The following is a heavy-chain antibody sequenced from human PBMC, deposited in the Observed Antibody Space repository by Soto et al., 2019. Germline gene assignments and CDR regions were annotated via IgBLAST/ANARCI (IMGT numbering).Heavy chain of an antibody. D-gene: IGHD2-15*01. Sequence: EVQLVESGGGLVEPGGSLRLSCAASGFTFSDHYMDWVRQAPGKGLEWIGRVRNKANSNTTEYAASVRGRFTVSRDDSKNSLYLQMNSLKTEDTAMYYCVRNLASGGTYYFDYWGQGTLVTVSS. V-gene: IGHV3-72*01. J-gene: IGHJ4*02. CDR1: GFTFSDHY. CDR2: VRNKANSNTT. CDR3: VRNLASGGTYYFDY.